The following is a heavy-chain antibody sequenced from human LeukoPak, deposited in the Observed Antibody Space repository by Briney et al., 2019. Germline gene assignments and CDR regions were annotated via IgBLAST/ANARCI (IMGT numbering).Heavy chain of an antibody. Sequence: GGSLRLSCAASGFTFSSYEMNWFGRAPGKGLGWVSYISSSGSTIYYADSVKGRFTISRDNAKNSLYLQMNSLRAEDTAVYYCAELGITMIGGVWGKGTTVTISS. D-gene: IGHD3-10*02. CDR2: ISSSGSTI. CDR1: GFTFSSYE. J-gene: IGHJ6*04. CDR3: AELGITMIGGV. V-gene: IGHV3-48*03.